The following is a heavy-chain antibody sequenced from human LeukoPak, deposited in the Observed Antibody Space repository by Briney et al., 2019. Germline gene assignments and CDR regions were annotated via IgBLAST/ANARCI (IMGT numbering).Heavy chain of an antibody. V-gene: IGHV5-51*01. CDR1: GYSFNTYW. CDR2: IYPGDSDT. Sequence: GESLKISCKGSGYSFNTYWIGWVRQMPGKGLEWMGIIYPGDSDTRYSPSFQGQVTISVDKSISTAYLQWSSLKASDTAMYYCASRSITLDYYLDYWGQGTLVTVSS. CDR3: ASRSITLDYYLDY. D-gene: IGHD2-21*02. J-gene: IGHJ4*02.